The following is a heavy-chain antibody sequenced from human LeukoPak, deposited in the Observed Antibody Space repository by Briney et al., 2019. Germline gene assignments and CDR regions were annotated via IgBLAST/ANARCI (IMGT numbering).Heavy chain of an antibody. D-gene: IGHD1-26*01. CDR1: AHTFTSYA. CDR2: ISASNGNT. CDR3: ARDLAGVVGVTAWFDP. J-gene: IGHJ5*02. Sequence: ASVKVSCKASAHTFTSYAISWVRQAPGQGLEWMGWISASNGNTNYAQKLHGRVTMTTDTSTNTVYMELRSLRFDDTAVYYCARDLAGVVGVTAWFDPWGQGTLVTVSS. V-gene: IGHV1-18*01.